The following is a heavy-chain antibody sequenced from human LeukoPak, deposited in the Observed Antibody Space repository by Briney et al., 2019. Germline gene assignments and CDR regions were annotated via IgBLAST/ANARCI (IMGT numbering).Heavy chain of an antibody. CDR3: AKDIQLSA. CDR1: GFNFNDAA. D-gene: IGHD5-24*01. CDR2: IASSGRNT. V-gene: IGHV3-23*01. Sequence: GGSLRLSCAASGFNFNDAAMTWVRQAPGKGLEWVSLIASSGRNTYYTDSVRGRFTISRDNSKNTLSLQMNSLRVEDAAMYYCAKDIQLSAWGLGTMVTVSS. J-gene: IGHJ3*01.